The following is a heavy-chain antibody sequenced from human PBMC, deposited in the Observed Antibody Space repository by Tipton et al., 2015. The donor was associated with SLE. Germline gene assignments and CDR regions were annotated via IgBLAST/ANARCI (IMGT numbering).Heavy chain of an antibody. Sequence: QVQLVQSGAEVKKPGASVKVSCKASGYTFTSYDINWLRQATGQGLEWVGWMNPNSGNTGYAQKFQGRITMTRDTSTGTAYMDLSSLGSEDTAVYYCARTIKSGVFGMDVWGQGTTVTVSS. V-gene: IGHV1-8*01. CDR3: ARTIKSGVFGMDV. D-gene: IGHD3-10*01. CDR2: MNPNSGNT. CDR1: GYTFTSYD. J-gene: IGHJ6*02.